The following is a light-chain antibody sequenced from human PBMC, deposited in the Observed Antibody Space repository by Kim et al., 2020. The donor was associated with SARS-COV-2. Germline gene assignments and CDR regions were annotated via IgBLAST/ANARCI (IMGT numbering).Light chain of an antibody. CDR1: TGAVTSGYY. J-gene: IGLJ3*02. V-gene: IGLV7-43*01. Sequence: QTVVTQEPSLTVSPGGTVTLTCASSTGAVTSGYYPNWFQQKSGQAPRALIYSTTNTHSWTPARFSGSLLGGKAALTLSGVQPEDEAVYYCLLYYGGAQVFGGGTQLTVL. CDR2: STT. CDR3: LLYYGGAQV.